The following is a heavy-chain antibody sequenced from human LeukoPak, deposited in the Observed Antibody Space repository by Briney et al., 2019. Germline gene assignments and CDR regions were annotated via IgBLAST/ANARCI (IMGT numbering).Heavy chain of an antibody. Sequence: ASVKVSCNASGYTFTGYYMHWVRQAPGQGLEWMGWINPNSGGTNYAQKFQGRVTMTRDTSISTAYMELSRLRSDDTAVYYCARDGDGYNYSVDYWGQGTLVTVSS. D-gene: IGHD5-24*01. J-gene: IGHJ4*02. CDR3: ARDGDGYNYSVDY. CDR2: INPNSGGT. V-gene: IGHV1-2*02. CDR1: GYTFTGYY.